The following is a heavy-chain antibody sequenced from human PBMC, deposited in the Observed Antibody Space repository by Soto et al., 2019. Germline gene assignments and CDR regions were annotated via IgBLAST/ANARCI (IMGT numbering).Heavy chain of an antibody. Sequence: ASVKVSCKASGGTFSSYTISWVRQAPGQGLEWMGRIIPILGIANYAQKFQGRVTITADKSTSTAYMELSSLRSEDTAVYYCARDAGDYCSGGSCYRFHFDYWGQGTLVTVSS. CDR3: ARDAGDYCSGGSCYRFHFDY. D-gene: IGHD2-15*01. CDR2: IIPILGIA. CDR1: GGTFSSYT. J-gene: IGHJ4*02. V-gene: IGHV1-69*04.